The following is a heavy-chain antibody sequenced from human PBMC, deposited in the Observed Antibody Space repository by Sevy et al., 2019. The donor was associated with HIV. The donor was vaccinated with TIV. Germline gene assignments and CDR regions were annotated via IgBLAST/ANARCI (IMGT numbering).Heavy chain of an antibody. V-gene: IGHV3-30*04. CDR2: LSYDGSDK. J-gene: IGHJ4*02. D-gene: IGHD6-19*01. CDR3: ATVDYRSGWYGFVDY. Sequence: GGSLRLSCEASRLIFDTYAMHWVRRAPGQGLEWVAVLSYDGSDKNYADAVEGRFTISRDNSKNTLYLQMNSLRTDDTAVYYCATVDYRSGWYGFVDYWVQGTPVTVSS. CDR1: RLIFDTYA.